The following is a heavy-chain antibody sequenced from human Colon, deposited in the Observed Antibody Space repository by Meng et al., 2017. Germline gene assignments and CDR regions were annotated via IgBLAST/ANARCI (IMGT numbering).Heavy chain of an antibody. CDR3: ARPTLGRRYYFDY. V-gene: IGHV5-51*01. CDR2: IYPGDSDT. J-gene: IGHJ4*02. Sequence: GGSLRPSCKGSGYSFTSYWIGWVRQIPGKGLEWMGIIYPGDSDTRYSPSFQGQVTISADKSISTAYLQWSSLKASGTAMYYCARPTLGRRYYFDYWGQGTLVTVSS. CDR1: GYSFTSYW.